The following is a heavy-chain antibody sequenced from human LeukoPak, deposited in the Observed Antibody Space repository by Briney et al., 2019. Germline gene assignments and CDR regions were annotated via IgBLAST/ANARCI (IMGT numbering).Heavy chain of an antibody. CDR2: MNHSGST. V-gene: IGHV4-34*01. CDR3: AGLIRPGWFDP. D-gene: IGHD1-14*01. J-gene: IGHJ5*02. Sequence: SETLSLTCAVYGGSFSGYYWSWLRQPPGKGLQWIGEMNHSGSTYYNPSLKSRVTISVDTSKNQFSLKLSSVTAADTAVYYCAGLIRPGWFDPWGQGTLVTVSS. CDR1: GGSFSGYY.